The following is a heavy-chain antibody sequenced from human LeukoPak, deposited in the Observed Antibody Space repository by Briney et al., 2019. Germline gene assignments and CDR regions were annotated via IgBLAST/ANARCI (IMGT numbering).Heavy chain of an antibody. V-gene: IGHV1-58*01. CDR3: ARGDVISGSYWGGY. CDR1: GFTFSTSA. Sequence: SVKVSCKASGFTFSTSAVQWVRQARGQRLEWIGWIIVGTGQTNYAQSLQGRITITRDMSTSTAYMELSSLGSEDTAVYYCARGDVISGSYWGGYWGQGTLVTVSS. CDR2: IIVGTGQT. J-gene: IGHJ4*02. D-gene: IGHD1-26*01.